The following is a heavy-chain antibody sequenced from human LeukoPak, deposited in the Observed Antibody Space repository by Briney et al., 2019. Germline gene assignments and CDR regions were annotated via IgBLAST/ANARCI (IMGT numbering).Heavy chain of an antibody. CDR3: AARGSFDY. Sequence: PGGSLRLSCAASGFTFSSHGMHWVRQAPGKGLEWVAVISYDGSNKYYADSVKGRFTISRDNSKNTLYLQMNSLRAEDTAVYYCAARGSFDYWGQGTLVTVSS. J-gene: IGHJ4*02. CDR1: GFTFSSHG. V-gene: IGHV3-30*03. CDR2: ISYDGSNK.